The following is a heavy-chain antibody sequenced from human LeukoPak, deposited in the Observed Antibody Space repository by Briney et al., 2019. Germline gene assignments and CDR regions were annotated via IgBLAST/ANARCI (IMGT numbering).Heavy chain of an antibody. CDR2: IYYSGST. J-gene: IGHJ4*02. Sequence: PSETLSLTCTVSGGCISSSSYYWGWIRQPPGKGLEWIGSIYYSGSTYYNPSLKSRVTISVDTSKNQFSLKLSSVTAADTAVYYCARSGSSGYYPIDYWGQGTLVTVSS. D-gene: IGHD3-22*01. CDR1: GGCISSSSYY. V-gene: IGHV4-39*01. CDR3: ARSGSSGYYPIDY.